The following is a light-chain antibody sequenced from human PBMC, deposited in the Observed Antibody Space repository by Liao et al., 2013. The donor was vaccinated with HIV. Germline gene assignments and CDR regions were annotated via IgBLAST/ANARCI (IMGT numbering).Light chain of an antibody. V-gene: IGLV3-1*01. CDR2: EDT. CDR3: LAWDSYSWV. CDR1: KLGDKY. Sequence: SYELNQPPSVSVSPGQTASVTCSGDKLGDKYVSWYQQRPGQSPVLVIYEDTKRPSGIPQRFSGSNSGNTATLTISGTQTLDEADYYCLAWDSYSWVFGGGTELTVL. J-gene: IGLJ3*02.